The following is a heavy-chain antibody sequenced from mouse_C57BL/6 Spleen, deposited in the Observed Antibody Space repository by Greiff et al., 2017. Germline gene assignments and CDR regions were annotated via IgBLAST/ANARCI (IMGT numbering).Heavy chain of an antibody. J-gene: IGHJ2*01. CDR2: ISDGGSYT. CDR3: ARDWASGNYFDY. CDR1: GFTFSSYA. V-gene: IGHV5-4*01. D-gene: IGHD1-3*01. Sequence: EVKLVESGGGLVKPGGSLKLSCAASGFTFSSYAMSWVRQTPEKRLEWVATISDGGSYTYYPDNVKGRFTISRDNAKNNLYLQMSHLKSEDTAMYYCARDWASGNYFDYWGQGTTLTVSS.